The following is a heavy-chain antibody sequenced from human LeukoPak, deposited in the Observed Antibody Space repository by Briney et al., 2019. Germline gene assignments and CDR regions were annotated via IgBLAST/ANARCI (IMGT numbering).Heavy chain of an antibody. CDR2: INHSGKT. V-gene: IGHV4-34*10. Sequence: ETLSLTCGVYSGPLSRSFSDFYWSWIRQSPGKGLEWLGEINHSGKTTYNPSLRSRINMSLDKTKNQFSLRLTSVTTADTALYFCARSTFWFDPWGQGTLVTVSS. CDR3: ARSTFWFDP. J-gene: IGHJ5*02. CDR1: SGPLSRSFSDFY.